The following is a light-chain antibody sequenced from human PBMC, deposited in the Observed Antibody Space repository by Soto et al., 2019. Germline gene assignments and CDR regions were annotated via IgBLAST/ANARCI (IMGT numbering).Light chain of an antibody. V-gene: IGKV2-30*01. J-gene: IGKJ1*01. Sequence: DVVLTQSPLSLPVNFGQPASISCRSSKSIVYSDGNTHLSWFHQSPGQSPRRLIYRVSSRDSGVTDRFSGSGSGTDFTLEISRVEAEDVGIYFCTQGTHWPRTFGQGTKVEVK. CDR1: KSIVYSDGNTH. CDR2: RVS. CDR3: TQGTHWPRT.